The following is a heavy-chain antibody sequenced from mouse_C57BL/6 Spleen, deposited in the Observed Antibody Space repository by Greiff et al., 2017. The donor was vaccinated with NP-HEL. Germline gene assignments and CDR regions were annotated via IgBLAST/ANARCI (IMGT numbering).Heavy chain of an antibody. CDR2: ISYDGNN. J-gene: IGHJ3*01. CDR3: AREEDYYGSRFAY. Sequence: EVQLQESGPGLVKPSQSLSLTCSVTGYSITSGYYWNWIRQFPGNKLEWMGYISYDGNNNYKSSLKNRISITRDTAKNQFFLKLNSVTTEDTATYYCAREEDYYGSRFAYWGQGTLVIVSA. D-gene: IGHD1-1*01. V-gene: IGHV3-6*01. CDR1: GYSITSGYY.